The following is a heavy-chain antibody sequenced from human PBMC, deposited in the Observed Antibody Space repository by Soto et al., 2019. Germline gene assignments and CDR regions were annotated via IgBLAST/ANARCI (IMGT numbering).Heavy chain of an antibody. Sequence: PSANLSPTCTVSGGSISSGGFYWGLIRPAPGEGLGWIGSIYYSGSTYYNPSLKSRVTISVDTSKNQFSLKLSSVTAADTAVYYCASAGNHRKYYDFWSGNSPYYYYGMDVWGQGTTVTVSS. CDR2: IYYSGST. V-gene: IGHV4-30-4*01. CDR1: GGSISSGGFY. CDR3: ASAGNHRKYYDFWSGNSPYYYYGMDV. J-gene: IGHJ6*02. D-gene: IGHD3-3*01.